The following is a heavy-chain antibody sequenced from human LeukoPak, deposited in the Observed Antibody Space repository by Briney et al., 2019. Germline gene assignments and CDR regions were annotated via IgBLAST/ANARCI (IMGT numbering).Heavy chain of an antibody. CDR3: VRESHAWAFDV. J-gene: IGHJ3*01. CDR1: GFSFSTYW. CDR2: IMQDGSEK. D-gene: IGHD2-2*01. Sequence: GGSLRLSCVGSGFSFSTYWMSWVRQAPGKGLEWVANIMQDGSEKNYVDSVKGRFTISRENAKNSLYLQMNSLRDGDTAVYYCVRESHAWAFDVWGQGTMVTVSS. V-gene: IGHV3-7*01.